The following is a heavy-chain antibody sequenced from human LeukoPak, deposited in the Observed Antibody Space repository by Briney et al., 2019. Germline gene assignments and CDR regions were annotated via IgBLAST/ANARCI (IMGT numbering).Heavy chain of an antibody. Sequence: GGSLRLSCAASGFTFDDYGVSRVRQAPGKGLEWVSGINWNGGSTGYADSVKGRFTISRDNAKNSLYLQMNSLRAEDTAVYYCASNPWDVGVDYFDYWGQGTLVTVSS. V-gene: IGHV3-20*04. CDR2: INWNGGST. CDR3: ASNPWDVGVDYFDY. D-gene: IGHD1-26*01. CDR1: GFTFDDYG. J-gene: IGHJ4*02.